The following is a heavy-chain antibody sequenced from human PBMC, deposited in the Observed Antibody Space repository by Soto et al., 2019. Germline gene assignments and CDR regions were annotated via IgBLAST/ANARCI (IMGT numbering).Heavy chain of an antibody. D-gene: IGHD3-10*02. CDR3: ARDPLSSFAMDV. J-gene: IGHJ6*02. V-gene: IGHV1-69*13. CDR1: GDTFSSYS. Sequence: SVKVSCKASGDTFSSYSISWVRQAPGKGLEWMGKIIPTFGRTNYAQKFQGRLTISADDSTSTAYMELSSLVSEDTAVYYCARDPLSSFAMDVWGQGTTVTVS. CDR2: IIPTFGRT.